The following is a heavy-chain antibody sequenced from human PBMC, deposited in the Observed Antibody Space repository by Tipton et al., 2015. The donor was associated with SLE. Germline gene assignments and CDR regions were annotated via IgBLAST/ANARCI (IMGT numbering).Heavy chain of an antibody. V-gene: IGHV4-59*11. CDR3: ARSEYYDFWNDYFRFDP. J-gene: IGHJ5*02. CDR1: GASISDHY. Sequence: GLVKPSETLSLTCTVSGASISDHYWSWIRQSPGKGLEWIAYIYYSGSTNYNPSLQSQVTISADTSKNQFSLELRSVTTEDTAVYFCARSEYYDFWNDYFRFDPWGQGTLVTVYS. CDR2: IYYSGST. D-gene: IGHD3-3*01.